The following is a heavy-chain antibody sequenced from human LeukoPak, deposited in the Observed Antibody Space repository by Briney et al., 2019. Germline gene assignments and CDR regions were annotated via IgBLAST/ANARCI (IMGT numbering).Heavy chain of an antibody. D-gene: IGHD3-22*01. Sequence: SSETLSLTCTVSGGSISSYYWSWIRQPPGKGLEWIGSIYYSGSTYYNPSLKSRVTISVDTSKNQLSLKLSSVTAADTAVYYCARQFDYDSSGYSHFDDWGQGTLVTVSS. J-gene: IGHJ4*02. V-gene: IGHV4-59*05. CDR3: ARQFDYDSSGYSHFDD. CDR2: IYYSGST. CDR1: GGSISSYY.